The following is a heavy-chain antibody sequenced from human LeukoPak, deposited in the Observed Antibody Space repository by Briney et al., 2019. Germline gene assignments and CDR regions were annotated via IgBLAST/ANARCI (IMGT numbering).Heavy chain of an antibody. CDR3: ARDRGSIYFDSGDSPYYFDY. Sequence: ASVKVSCKASGYSSTNSLLHWVSQAPGNGPEWMGVINPSSGGTTYAQRWQGRVTISREMSTNTIYMELSGLRSEDTAVYYCARDRGSIYFDSGDSPYYFDYWGQGTLVTVSS. D-gene: IGHD4-17*01. CDR2: INPSSGGT. V-gene: IGHV1-46*04. J-gene: IGHJ4*02. CDR1: GYSSTNSL.